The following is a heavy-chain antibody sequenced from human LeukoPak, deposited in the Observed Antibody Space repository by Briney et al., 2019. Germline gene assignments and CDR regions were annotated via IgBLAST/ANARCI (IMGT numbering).Heavy chain of an antibody. V-gene: IGHV3-30*04. J-gene: IGHJ4*02. CDR2: ISYDGSNK. CDR1: GFTFSSYS. CDR3: ARVTAVAETY. Sequence: RSLLLSCAASGFTFSSYSMHWVRQAPGKGLEGVAVISYDGSNKYYADSVKGRFTISRDNSKNTLYLQMNSLRAEDTAVYYCARVTAVAETYWGQGTLVTVSS. D-gene: IGHD6-19*01.